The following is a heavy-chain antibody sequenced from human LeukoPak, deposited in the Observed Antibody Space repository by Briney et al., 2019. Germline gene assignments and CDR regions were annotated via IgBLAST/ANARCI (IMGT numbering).Heavy chain of an antibody. CDR1: GGSISSGGYY. V-gene: IGHV4-31*03. J-gene: IGHJ4*02. CDR2: IYYSGST. D-gene: IGHD3-9*01. CDR3: AREQLDILTGYSPKHFDY. Sequence: SQTLSLTCTVSGGSISSGGYYWSWIRQHPGKGLEWIGYIYYSGSTYYNPSLKSRVTISVDTSKNQFSLKLSSVTAADTAVYYCAREQLDILTGYSPKHFDYWGQGTLVTASS.